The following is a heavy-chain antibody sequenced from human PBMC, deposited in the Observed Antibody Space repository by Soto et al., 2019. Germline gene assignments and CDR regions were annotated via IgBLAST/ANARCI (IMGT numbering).Heavy chain of an antibody. CDR3: ARETRDFWSGYYVPFDYYYYGMDV. CDR1: GFTFNSFG. J-gene: IGHJ6*02. D-gene: IGHD3-3*01. Sequence: GGSLRLSCEASGFTFNSFGMHWVRQAPGKGLEWVAMIWHDGTNRYYVDSVKGRFTISRDNSKNTLYLQMNSLRAEDTAVYYSARETRDFWSGYYVPFDYYYYGMDVWGQGTTVTVSS. CDR2: IWHDGTNR. V-gene: IGHV3-30*02.